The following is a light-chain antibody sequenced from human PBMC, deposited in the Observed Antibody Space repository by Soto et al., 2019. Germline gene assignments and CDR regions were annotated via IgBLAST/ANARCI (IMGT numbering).Light chain of an antibody. V-gene: IGKV3-15*01. J-gene: IGKJ4*01. CDR1: QRVGND. Sequence: ETVMTQSPATLSVSPGPGATLSCRASQRVGNDLAWYQHKPGQAPRLLISAVSTGATGVPARFSGSGSGTEFTLTINSLQSEECATYYCKQYHTWPVTVGGGNKVDNK. CDR2: AVS. CDR3: KQYHTWPVT.